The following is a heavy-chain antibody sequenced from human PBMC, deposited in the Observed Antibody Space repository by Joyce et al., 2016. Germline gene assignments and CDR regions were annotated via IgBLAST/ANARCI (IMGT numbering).Heavy chain of an antibody. CDR2: IYYSGTT. J-gene: IGHJ4*02. CDR1: GGSISDSTYH. D-gene: IGHD3-3*01. Sequence: QLQMQESGPGLVKPSETLSLTCAVSGGSISDSTYHWGWIRQSPGKGLEWIGNIYYSGTTYYSPSLQSRVALSVDTSKNQFSLGLSSVTAADSAVYFCARGVDFWSGYFDYWGQGTLVTVSS. V-gene: IGHV4-39*07. CDR3: ARGVDFWSGYFDY.